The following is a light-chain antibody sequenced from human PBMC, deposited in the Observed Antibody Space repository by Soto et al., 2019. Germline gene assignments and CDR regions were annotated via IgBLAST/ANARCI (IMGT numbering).Light chain of an antibody. CDR1: SSDVGGYNY. Sequence: QSALTQPASVSGSHGQSITISCTGTSSDVGGYNYVSWYQHHPGKAPKLMIYDVSNRPSGVSYRFSGSKSGNTASLTISGLQAEDEADYYCSSYTSSSTYVFGTGTKVTVL. V-gene: IGLV2-14*03. CDR2: DVS. CDR3: SSYTSSSTYV. J-gene: IGLJ1*01.